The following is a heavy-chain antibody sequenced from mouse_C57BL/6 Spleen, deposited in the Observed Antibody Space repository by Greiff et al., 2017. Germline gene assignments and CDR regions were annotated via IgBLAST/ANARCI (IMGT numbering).Heavy chain of an antibody. Sequence: QVQLQQPGAELVKPGASVKMSCKASGYTFTSYWITWVKQRPGQGLEWIGDIYPGSGSTNYNEKFKSKATLTVDTSSSTADMQLSSLTSEDSAVYYCARRGYGSSYGYFDVWGTGTTVTVSS. CDR1: GYTFTSYW. V-gene: IGHV1-55*01. D-gene: IGHD1-1*01. CDR3: ARRGYGSSYGYFDV. J-gene: IGHJ1*03. CDR2: IYPGSGST.